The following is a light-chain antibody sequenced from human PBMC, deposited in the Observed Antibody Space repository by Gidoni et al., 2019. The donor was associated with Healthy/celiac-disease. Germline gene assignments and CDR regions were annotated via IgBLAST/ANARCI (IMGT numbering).Light chain of an antibody. V-gene: IGKV1-33*01. CDR2: DAS. J-gene: IGKJ4*01. CDR1: QDISNY. Sequence: DIQMTHSPSSLSASVGDRVTITCPASQDISNYLTWYQQKPGKAPKLLIYDASNLETGVPSRFSGSGSGTDFTFTISSLQPEDIATYYCQQYDNRPPLTFGGGTKVEIK. CDR3: QQYDNRPPLT.